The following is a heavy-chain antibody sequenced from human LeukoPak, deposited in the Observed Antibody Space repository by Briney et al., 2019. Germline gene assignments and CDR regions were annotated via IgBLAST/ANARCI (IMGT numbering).Heavy chain of an antibody. CDR2: IYYSGST. Sequence: SETLFLTCTVSGGSISSYYWSWIRQPPGKGLEWIGYIYYSGSTNYNPSLKSRVTISVDTSKNQVALNLTSMTAADTAVYYCARGSRSWFDPWGQGTLVTVSS. CDR3: ARGSRSWFDP. J-gene: IGHJ5*02. V-gene: IGHV4-59*01. CDR1: GGSISSYY.